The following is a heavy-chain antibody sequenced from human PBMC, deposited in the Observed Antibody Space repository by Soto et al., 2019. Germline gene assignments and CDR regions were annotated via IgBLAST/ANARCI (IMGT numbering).Heavy chain of an antibody. CDR3: ARVHVMLVAGSTFDE. V-gene: IGHV4-38-2*02. D-gene: IGHD6-19*01. CDR1: GSSISSGSY. J-gene: IGHJ4*01. CDR2: IYHGGTT. Sequence: SKTLSLTCTVSGSSISSGSYWAWIRQPLGKGPEWIASIYHGGTTFYNPSLKSRITISVDTSNNQFSLKLTSVTAADTAVYYCARVHVMLVAGSTFDEWGHGTLVTVSS.